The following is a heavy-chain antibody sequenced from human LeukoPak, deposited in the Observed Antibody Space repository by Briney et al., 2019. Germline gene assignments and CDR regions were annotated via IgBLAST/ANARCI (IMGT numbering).Heavy chain of an antibody. Sequence: SVKVSCKTSGGTFSSSAITWVRQAPGQGLEWRGRIIPVLNITTYAQKFQGSVTITADTSTSTVYMELSSLRSEETAVYYCARDQGLTAPPPYGLDVWGQGTTVIVSS. V-gene: IGHV1-69*04. CDR2: IIPVLNIT. CDR1: GGTFSSSA. CDR3: ARDQGLTAPPPYGLDV. J-gene: IGHJ6*02. D-gene: IGHD5-18*01.